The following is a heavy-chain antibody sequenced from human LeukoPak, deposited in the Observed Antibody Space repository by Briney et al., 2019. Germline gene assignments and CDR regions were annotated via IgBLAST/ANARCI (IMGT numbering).Heavy chain of an antibody. V-gene: IGHV3-48*01. CDR1: GFTFSSYS. CDR3: ARGYSYGSYYAMDI. D-gene: IGHD5-18*01. J-gene: IGHJ6*02. CDR2: ISSSSSTI. Sequence: QPGGSLRLSCAVSGFTFSSYSMNWVRQAPGKGLEWVSYISSSSSTIYYADSVKGRFTISRDNAENSVYLQMNSLRAEDTAVYFCARGYSYGSYYAMDIWGQGTTVTV.